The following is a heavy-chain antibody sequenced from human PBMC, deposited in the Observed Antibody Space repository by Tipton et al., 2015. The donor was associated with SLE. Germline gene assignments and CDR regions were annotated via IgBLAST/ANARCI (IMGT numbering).Heavy chain of an antibody. CDR2: IYYSGGT. J-gene: IGHJ4*02. CDR3: ARWAGPTVNFDY. CDR1: GGSISSYY. V-gene: IGHV4-59*01. D-gene: IGHD4-11*01. Sequence: LRLSCTVSGGSISSYYWSWIRQPPGKGLEWIGYIYYSGGTNYNPSLKSRVTISVDTSKNQFSLKQSSVTAADTAVYYCARWAGPTVNFDYWGQGTLVTVSS.